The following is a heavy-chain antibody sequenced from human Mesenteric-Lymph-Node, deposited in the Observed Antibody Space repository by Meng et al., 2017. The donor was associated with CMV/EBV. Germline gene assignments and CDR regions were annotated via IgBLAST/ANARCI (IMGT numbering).Heavy chain of an antibody. CDR2: INLNSGGT. CDR3: ARNDFWSGISLPDY. J-gene: IGHJ4*02. Sequence: ASVKVSCKASGYTFTGYYMHWVRQAPGQGLEWMGWINLNSGGTNYAQKFQGRVTMTRDTSISTAYMELSRLRSDDTAVYYCARNDFWSGISLPDYWGQGTLVTVSS. V-gene: IGHV1-2*02. CDR1: GYTFTGYY. D-gene: IGHD3-3*01.